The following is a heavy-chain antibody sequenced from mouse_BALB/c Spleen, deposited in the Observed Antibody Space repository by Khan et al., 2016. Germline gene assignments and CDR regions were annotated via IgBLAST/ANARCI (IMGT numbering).Heavy chain of an antibody. J-gene: IGHJ2*01. CDR2: TNPTNGRT. Sequence: VQLQQPGAELVKAGASVKMSCTASGYTFTRYWMHWVKQRLGQGLEWFAETNPTNGRTYYNEKFKSKATLTVDKSSSTAYMLLSGPTFEDSAVYYCARIKKIVATYFDYWGQGTTLTVSS. CDR1: GYTFTRYW. D-gene: IGHD1-1*01. V-gene: IGHV1S81*02. CDR3: ARIKKIVATYFDY.